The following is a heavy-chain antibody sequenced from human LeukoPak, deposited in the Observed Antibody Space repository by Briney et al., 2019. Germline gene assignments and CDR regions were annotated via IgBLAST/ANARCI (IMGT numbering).Heavy chain of an antibody. D-gene: IGHD3-16*01. J-gene: IGHJ4*02. CDR3: ARHPYYDYVWGSLGD. CDR1: GYSFTSYW. CDR2: IYPGDSDT. Sequence: GESLQISCKGSGYSFTSYWIGWVRQMPGKGLEWMGIIYPGDSDTRYSPSFQGHVTISADKSISTAYLQWSSLKASDTAMYYCARHPYYDYVWGSLGDWGQGTLVTVSS. V-gene: IGHV5-51*01.